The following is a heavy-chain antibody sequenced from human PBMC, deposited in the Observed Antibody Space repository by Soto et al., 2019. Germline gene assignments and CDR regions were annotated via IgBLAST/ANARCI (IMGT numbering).Heavy chain of an antibody. CDR1: GFSLSTSGVG. D-gene: IGHD2-15*01. J-gene: IGHJ4*02. Sequence: QITLKESGPTLVKPTQPLTLTCTFSGFSLSTSGVGVGWIRQPPGKALEWLALIYWDDDKRYSPSLKSRLTITKDTSKTHVVLTMTNMDPVDTATYYCAHSPYCSGGSCYDKDYYFDYWGQGTLVTVSS. CDR2: IYWDDDK. CDR3: AHSPYCSGGSCYDKDYYFDY. V-gene: IGHV2-5*02.